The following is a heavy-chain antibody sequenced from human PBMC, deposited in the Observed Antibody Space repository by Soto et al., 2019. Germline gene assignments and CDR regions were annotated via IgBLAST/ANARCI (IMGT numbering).Heavy chain of an antibody. CDR3: ASSVAKYYYYGMDV. J-gene: IGHJ6*02. V-gene: IGHV1-69*12. D-gene: IGHD5-12*01. CDR1: GGTFSSYA. CDR2: IIPIFGTA. Sequence: QVQLVQSGAEVKKPGSSVKVSCKASGGTFSSYAISWVRQAPGQGLEWMGGIIPIFGTANYAQKFQGRVTLTADESPSTAYMELSSLRSEDTAVYYCASSVAKYYYYGMDVWGQGATVTVSS.